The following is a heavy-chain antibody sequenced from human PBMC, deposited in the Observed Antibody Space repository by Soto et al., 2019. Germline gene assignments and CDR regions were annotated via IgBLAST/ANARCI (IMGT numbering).Heavy chain of an antibody. CDR1: GFTFSSYT. J-gene: IGHJ4*02. CDR3: AKGWGDY. V-gene: IGHV3-23*01. Sequence: EVQLLESGGGLVQPGGSLRLSCAASGFTFSSYTMSWVRQGPGKGLEWVSGISSSGGSTVYADSVKGRFTISRDNCKNTLYLQMSRLRAEDTAVYYCAKGWGDYWGQGTPVTVSS. CDR2: ISSSGGST. D-gene: IGHD7-27*01.